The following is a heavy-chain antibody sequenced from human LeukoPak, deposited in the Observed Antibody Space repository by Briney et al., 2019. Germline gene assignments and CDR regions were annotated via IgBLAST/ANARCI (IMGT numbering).Heavy chain of an antibody. CDR2: ISAYNGNT. Sequence: ASVKVSCKASGYTFTSYGISWVRQAPGQGLEWMGRISAYNGNTNYAQKLQGRVTMTTDTSTSTAYMELRSLRSDDTAVYYCARDGCSSTSCYYKNWFDPWGQGTLVTVSS. CDR3: ARDGCSSTSCYYKNWFDP. D-gene: IGHD2-2*01. V-gene: IGHV1-18*01. CDR1: GYTFTSYG. J-gene: IGHJ5*02.